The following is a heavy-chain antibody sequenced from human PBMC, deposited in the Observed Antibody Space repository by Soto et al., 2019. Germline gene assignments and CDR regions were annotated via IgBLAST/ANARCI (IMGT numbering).Heavy chain of an antibody. CDR3: ARGRPYGSSWYPSPNYYYYGMDV. D-gene: IGHD6-13*01. Sequence: SVKVSCKASGGTFSSYAISWVRQAPGQGLEWMGGIIPIFGTANYAQKFQGRVTITADESTSTAYMELSRLRSEDTAVYYCARGRPYGSSWYPSPNYYYYGMDVWGQGTTVTVSS. CDR2: IIPIFGTA. V-gene: IGHV1-69*13. CDR1: GGTFSSYA. J-gene: IGHJ6*02.